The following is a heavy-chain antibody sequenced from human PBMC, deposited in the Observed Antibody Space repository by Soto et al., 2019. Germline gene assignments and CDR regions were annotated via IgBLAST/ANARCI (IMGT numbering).Heavy chain of an antibody. Sequence: PSEALSVTCTVSGGSISFGGYSWSWIRQHPGKGLQRLAYIYYSGSTYYNPSLKSRVTISVDTSKNQFSLKLSSVTAAETAVYYCARVGRENYDSSGYYGGTVGYFDYWGQGTLVTVSS. CDR1: GGSISFGGYS. J-gene: IGHJ4*02. D-gene: IGHD3-22*01. CDR2: IYYSGST. V-gene: IGHV4-31*03. CDR3: ARVGRENYDSSGYYGGTVGYFDY.